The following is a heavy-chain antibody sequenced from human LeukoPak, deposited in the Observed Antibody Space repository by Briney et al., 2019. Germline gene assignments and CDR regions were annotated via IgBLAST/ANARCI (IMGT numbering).Heavy chain of an antibody. J-gene: IGHJ4*02. CDR1: GFTFSSYA. Sequence: GGSLRLSCAASGFTFSSYAMSWVRQAPGKGLEWVSAISGSGGSTYYADSVKGRFTISRDNSRKTLYLQMNSLRAEDTAVYYCAKEVAYYYRAPFDYWGQGTLVTVSS. D-gene: IGHD3-10*01. V-gene: IGHV3-23*01. CDR2: ISGSGGST. CDR3: AKEVAYYYRAPFDY.